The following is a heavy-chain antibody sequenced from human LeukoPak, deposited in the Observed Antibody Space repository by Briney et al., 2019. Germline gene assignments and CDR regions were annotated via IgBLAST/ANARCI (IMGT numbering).Heavy chain of an antibody. CDR3: TKDFSNSWNVEI. Sequence: SGESQRLSCAASGFTFSSYGMSWVRQAPGKGLEWVSGINGDGSNTYYADSVKGRFTISRDNSKNTLYLQMNSLRAEDTAVYYCTKDFSNSWNVEIWGQGTMVTVSS. J-gene: IGHJ3*02. V-gene: IGHV3-23*01. CDR1: GFTFSSYG. CDR2: INGDGSNT. D-gene: IGHD1-1*01.